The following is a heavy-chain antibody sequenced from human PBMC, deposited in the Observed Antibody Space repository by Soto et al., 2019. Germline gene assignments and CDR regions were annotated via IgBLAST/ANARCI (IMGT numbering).Heavy chain of an antibody. CDR3: ARDVYCSGGSCYAQENWFDP. V-gene: IGHV3-21*01. CDR2: ISSSSSYI. D-gene: IGHD2-15*01. CDR1: GFTFSSYS. Sequence: PGGSLRLSCAASGFTFSSYSMNWVRQAPGKGLEWVSSISSSSSYIYYADSVKGRFTISRDNAKNSLYLQMNSLRAEDTAVYYCARDVYCSGGSCYAQENWFDPWGQGTLVTVSS. J-gene: IGHJ5*02.